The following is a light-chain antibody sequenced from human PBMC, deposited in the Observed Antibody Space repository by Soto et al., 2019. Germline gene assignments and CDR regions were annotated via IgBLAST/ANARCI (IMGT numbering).Light chain of an antibody. Sequence: DILMTQSPASLFASLGERATVTCRASQSIDNSLNWYHQKPGKAPKFLIYGTSFLHTGVPSRFSGSRSGAKFTLTITSLQSEDFAVYYCQQYLSSPLTFGQGTKVESK. CDR3: QQYLSSPLT. V-gene: IGKV1-39*01. CDR2: GTS. J-gene: IGKJ4*01. CDR1: QSIDNS.